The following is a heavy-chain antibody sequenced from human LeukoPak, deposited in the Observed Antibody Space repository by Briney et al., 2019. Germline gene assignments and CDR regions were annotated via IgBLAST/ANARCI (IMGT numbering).Heavy chain of an antibody. Sequence: GGSLSLSCAASGCTFSSYSMNWVRQAPGKGLEWVSSISSSSSYIYYADSVKGRFTISRDNAKNSLYLQMNSLRAEDTAVYYCARGRSAVNLSFDYWGQGTLVTVSS. J-gene: IGHJ4*02. D-gene: IGHD3-3*01. CDR3: ARGRSAVNLSFDY. CDR1: GCTFSSYS. V-gene: IGHV3-21*01. CDR2: ISSSSSYI.